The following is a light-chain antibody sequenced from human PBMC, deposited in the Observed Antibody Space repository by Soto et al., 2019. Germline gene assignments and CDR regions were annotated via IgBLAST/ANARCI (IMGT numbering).Light chain of an antibody. Sequence: EIVLTQSPGTLSLSPGERATLSCRASQSVSSNYLAWYQRKPGQAPRLLIYGASNRATGIPARFSGSGSGTDFTLTISRLEPVDFAVFYCQQYGRSPLTFGGGTKVEIK. CDR1: QSVSSNY. J-gene: IGKJ4*01. CDR2: GAS. V-gene: IGKV3-20*01. CDR3: QQYGRSPLT.